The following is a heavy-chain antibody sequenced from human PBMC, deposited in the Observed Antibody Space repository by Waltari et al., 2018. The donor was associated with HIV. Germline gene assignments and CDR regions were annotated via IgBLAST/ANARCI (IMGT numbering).Heavy chain of an antibody. Sequence: QVQLQESGPGLVKPSQTLSLTCTVSGGSISSGSYYWSWIRQPAGKGLEWLLRIHTRGSTTYNPSLKSRVTISVDTSKNQFSLKLSAVTAADTAVYYFATPTYYYDSSSPEAFDIWGQGTMVTVSS. D-gene: IGHD3-22*01. CDR1: GGSISSGSYY. V-gene: IGHV4-61*02. CDR3: ATPTYYYDSSSPEAFDI. CDR2: IHTRGST. J-gene: IGHJ3*02.